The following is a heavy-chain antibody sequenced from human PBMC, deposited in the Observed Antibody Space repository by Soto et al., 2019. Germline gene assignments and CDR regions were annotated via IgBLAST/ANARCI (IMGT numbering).Heavy chain of an antibody. V-gene: IGHV3-30-3*01. CDR1: GFTFSSYA. CDR3: ARQGQGEVGGMHX. Sequence: GGSLRLSCAASGFTFSSYAMHWVRQAPGKGLEWVEVISYDGSNKYYADSVKVRFTISRDNSKNTLYLQMNSLRAEDTAVYYCARQGQGEVGGMHXWGQGTTVTVS. J-gene: IGHJ6*02. CDR2: ISYDGSNK. D-gene: IGHD1-26*01.